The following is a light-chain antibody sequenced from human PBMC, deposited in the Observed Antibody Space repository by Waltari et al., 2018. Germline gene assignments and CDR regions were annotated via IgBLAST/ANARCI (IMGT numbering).Light chain of an antibody. Sequence: SYVLTQPSSVSVAPGQTASIACRGANLGNKRVHWYQQRPGQAPVLGVYDSDDRPSGIPDRFSGSNSGSTATLTVSRVGAGDEADYYCQVWDPTSSHWIFGGGTKLTVL. J-gene: IGLJ2*01. CDR3: QVWDPTSSHWI. V-gene: IGLV3-21*02. CDR1: NLGNKR. CDR2: DSD.